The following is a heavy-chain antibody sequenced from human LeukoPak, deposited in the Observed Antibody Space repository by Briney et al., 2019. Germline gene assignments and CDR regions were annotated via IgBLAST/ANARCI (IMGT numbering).Heavy chain of an antibody. Sequence: SVKVSCKASGGTFSSYAISWVRQAPGQGLEWMGRIIPILCIANYAQKFQGRVTITADKSTSTAYMELSSLRSEDTAVYYCARGGLYGSGSTSISFDYWGQGTLVTVSS. J-gene: IGHJ4*02. CDR1: GGTFSSYA. CDR3: ARGGLYGSGSTSISFDY. D-gene: IGHD3-10*01. CDR2: IIPILCIA. V-gene: IGHV1-69*04.